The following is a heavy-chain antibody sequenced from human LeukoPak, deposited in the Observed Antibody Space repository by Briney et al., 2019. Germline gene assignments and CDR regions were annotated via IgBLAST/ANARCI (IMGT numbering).Heavy chain of an antibody. CDR2: IFYSGST. CDR3: ARERSGSEIFARSFDI. Sequence: KPSETLSLTCAVSGGSISSSNWWSWVRQPPGKGLEWIGEIFYSGSTNYNPSLKSRIIISVDKSKNQFSLELSSVTAADTAAYYCARERSGSEIFARSFDIWGQGTMVTVSS. V-gene: IGHV4-4*02. CDR1: GGSISSSNW. D-gene: IGHD3-3*01. J-gene: IGHJ3*02.